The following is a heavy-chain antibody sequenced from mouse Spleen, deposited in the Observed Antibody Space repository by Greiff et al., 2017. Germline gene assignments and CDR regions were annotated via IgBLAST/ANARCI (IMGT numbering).Heavy chain of an antibody. J-gene: IGHJ4*01. CDR1: GYSFTGYF. D-gene: IGHD2-14*01. V-gene: IGHV1-20*01. CDR3: AREAPYDYAMDY. CDR2: INPYNGDT. Sequence: VHVKQSGPELVKPGDSVKISCKASGYSFTGYFMNWVMQSHGKSLEWIGRINPYNGDTFYNQKFKGKATLTVGKSSSTAHMELRSLTSEDSAVYYCAREAPYDYAMDYWGQGTSVTVSS.